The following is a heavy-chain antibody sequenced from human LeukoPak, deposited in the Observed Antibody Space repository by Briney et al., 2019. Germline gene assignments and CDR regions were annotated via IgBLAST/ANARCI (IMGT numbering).Heavy chain of an antibody. Sequence: GGSLRLSCAASGFTFTTYWMTWDRQAPGKGLEWVANLKQDGSQKYYVDFVKGRFTISRDNAKNSLYLQMDSLRAEDTAVYFCARSVSSVSWYFDYWGQGTLVTVSS. CDR3: ARSVSSVSWYFDY. CDR1: GFTFTTYW. V-gene: IGHV3-7*03. J-gene: IGHJ4*02. CDR2: LKQDGSQK. D-gene: IGHD6-13*01.